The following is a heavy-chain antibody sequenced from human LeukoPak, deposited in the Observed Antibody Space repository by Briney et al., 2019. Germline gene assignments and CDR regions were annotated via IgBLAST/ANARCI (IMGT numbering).Heavy chain of an antibody. D-gene: IGHD2-15*01. Sequence: GGSLRLSCAASGFTFSSYAMSWVRQAPGKGLEWVSAISGSGGSTYYADSVKGRFTISRDNSKNTLYLQMNSLRAEDTAVYYCARGVLSGYCSGGSCVYFDYWGQGTLVTVSS. V-gene: IGHV3-23*01. CDR1: GFTFSSYA. J-gene: IGHJ4*02. CDR3: ARGVLSGYCSGGSCVYFDY. CDR2: ISGSGGST.